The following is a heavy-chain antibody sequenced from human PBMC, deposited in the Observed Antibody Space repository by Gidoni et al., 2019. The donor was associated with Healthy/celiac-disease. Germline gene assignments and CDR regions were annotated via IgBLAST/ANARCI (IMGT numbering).Heavy chain of an antibody. J-gene: IGHJ6*02. V-gene: IGHV4-39*01. CDR2: THYSGRT. CDR1: GGSISSSSYY. CDR3: ARHTYKEYFITGTSGDYYYYGMDV. Sequence: QLQLQESGPGLVKPSETLSLTCTVSGGSISSSSYYWGWIRQPPGKGLEWIGSTHYSGRTYYNPSLKSRVTISVDTSKNQFALKLSSVTAADTAVYYCARHTYKEYFITGTSGDYYYYGMDVWGQGTTVTVSS. D-gene: IGHD1-20*01.